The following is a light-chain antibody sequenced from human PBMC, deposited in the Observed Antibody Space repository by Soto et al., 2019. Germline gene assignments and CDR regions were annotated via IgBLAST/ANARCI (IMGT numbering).Light chain of an antibody. CDR3: QSYDSSLSGSV. V-gene: IGLV1-40*01. J-gene: IGLJ2*01. CDR1: SSNIGAGYD. CDR2: YNI. Sequence: QAVVTQPPSVSGAPGQRVTISCSGSSSNIGAGYDVHWYQQLPGTAPKLLIYYNINRPSGVPDRFSGSKSGTSASLAITGLQAEDEADYYCQSYDSSLSGSVFGGGTKLTVL.